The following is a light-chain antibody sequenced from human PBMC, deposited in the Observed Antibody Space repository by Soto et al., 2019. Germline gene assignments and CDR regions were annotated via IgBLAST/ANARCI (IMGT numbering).Light chain of an antibody. V-gene: IGLV2-14*01. J-gene: IGLJ1*01. CDR1: SRDIGSFNY. CDR2: EVT. CDR3: SSYTTRSTYV. Sequence: QSVLTPPASVSGSPGQSITISCTGTSRDIGSFNYVSWYQQLPGNAPKLIIFEVTNRPSGVSNRFSASKSGNTASLTISGLQAEDGADYYCSSYTTRSTYVFGTGTKVTVL.